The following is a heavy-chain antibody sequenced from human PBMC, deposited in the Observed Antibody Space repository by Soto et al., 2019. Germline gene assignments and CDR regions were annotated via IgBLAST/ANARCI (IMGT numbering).Heavy chain of an antibody. CDR3: ARVYAAPVKGRFTISIDDSKNTLYLQMNSLKTEDTAVYYCTTGPYYYDSSGYRPAEYFQH. V-gene: IGHV1-2*02. J-gene: IGHJ1*01. Sequence: ASVKVSCKTSGYTFTGYYIHWVRQAPGQGLEWMGWINPNSGGTNYAQKFQGRVTMTRDTSSSTAYMEVSSLRSDDTAVYFCARVYAAPVKGRFTISIDDSKNTLYLQMNSLKTEDTAVYYCTTGPYYYDSSGYRPAEYFQHWGQGTLVTVSS. CDR2: INPNSGGT. CDR1: GYTFTGYY. D-gene: IGHD3-10*01.